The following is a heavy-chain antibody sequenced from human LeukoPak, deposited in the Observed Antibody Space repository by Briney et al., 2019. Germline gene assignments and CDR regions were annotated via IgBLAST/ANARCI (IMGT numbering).Heavy chain of an antibody. D-gene: IGHD3-16*01. CDR3: ARDYVLDY. CDR2: IYHSGST. Sequence: SETLSLTCTVSGYSISRAYYWGWIRQPPGRGLEWIGSIYHSGSTYYNPSLKSRVAISVDTSKNQFSLKLSSVTAADTAVYYCARDYVLDYWGQGTLVTVSS. V-gene: IGHV4-38-2*02. J-gene: IGHJ4*02. CDR1: GYSISRAYY.